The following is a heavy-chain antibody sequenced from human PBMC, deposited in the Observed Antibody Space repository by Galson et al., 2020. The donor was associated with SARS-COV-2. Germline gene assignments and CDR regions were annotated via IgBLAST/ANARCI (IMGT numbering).Heavy chain of an antibody. CDR3: ARLPYGEDATEAFAL. Sequence: SETLSLTCAVSGSSISSGSYSWNWIRQPPGKGLEWIGYISHSGGTYYNPSLKSRVTISGDRSKNQFSLRLSSVTAADTAVYYCARLPYGEDATEAFALWGPRTRVTVAS. CDR1: GSSISSGSYS. V-gene: IGHV4-30-2*01. D-gene: IGHD4-17*01. CDR2: ISHSGGT. J-gene: IGHJ3*01.